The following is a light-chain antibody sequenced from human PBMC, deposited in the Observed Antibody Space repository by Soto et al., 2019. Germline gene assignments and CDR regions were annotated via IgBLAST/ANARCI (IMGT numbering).Light chain of an antibody. V-gene: IGLV2-14*03. J-gene: IGLJ2*01. CDR3: SSYTSITTYVV. CDR1: SSDIGGYDY. CDR2: DVN. Sequence: QSVLTQPASVSGSPGQSITISCTGTSSDIGGYDYVSWYQLHPGKAPKLIIFDVNKRPSGVSNRFSGSKSGNTASLTISGLQAEDEADFYCSSYTSITTYVVFGGGTKLTVL.